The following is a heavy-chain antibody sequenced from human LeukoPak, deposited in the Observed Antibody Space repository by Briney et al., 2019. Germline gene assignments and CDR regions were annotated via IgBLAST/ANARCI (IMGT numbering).Heavy chain of an antibody. V-gene: IGHV1-46*01. CDR2: INPSGGST. CDR1: GYTFTSYY. D-gene: IGHD2-2*01. J-gene: IGHJ5*02. CDR3: ARVTYCSSTSCYVGESITGTGRTNNWFDP. Sequence: ASVKVSCKASGYTFTSYYMHWVRQAPGQGLEWMGIINPSGGSTSYAQKFQGRVTMTRDMSTSTDYMELSSLRSEDTAVYYCARVTYCSSTSCYVGESITGTGRTNNWFDPWGQGTLVTVSS.